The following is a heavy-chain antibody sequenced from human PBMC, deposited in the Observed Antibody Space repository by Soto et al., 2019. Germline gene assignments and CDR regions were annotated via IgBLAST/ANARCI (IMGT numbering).Heavy chain of an antibody. CDR3: ARDTYYYDSSGTRGDLYYYYGMDV. CDR2: IYYSGST. J-gene: IGHJ6*02. CDR1: GGSVSSGSYY. V-gene: IGHV4-61*01. D-gene: IGHD3-22*01. Sequence: SETLSLTCTVSGGSVSSGSYYWSWIRQPPGKGLEWIGYIYYSGSTNYNPSLKSRVTISVDTSKNQFSLKLSSVTAADTAVYYCARDTYYYDSSGTRGDLYYYYGMDVWGQGTTVTVSS.